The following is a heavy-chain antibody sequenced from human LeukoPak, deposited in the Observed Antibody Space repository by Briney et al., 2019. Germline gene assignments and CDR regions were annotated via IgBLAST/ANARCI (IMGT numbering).Heavy chain of an antibody. CDR3: ARSGSDTQGGFDP. CDR1: GFTFSSYT. D-gene: IGHD2-2*02. CDR2: ISFDGSNK. J-gene: IGHJ5*02. V-gene: IGHV3-30*04. Sequence: GGSLRLSCAASGFTFSSYTMHWVRPAPGKGLEWVALISFDGSNKHFADSVKGRFTISRDNSKNTLYLQKNRLRAEDTAFYYCARSGSDTQGGFDPRGQGTLVTVSS.